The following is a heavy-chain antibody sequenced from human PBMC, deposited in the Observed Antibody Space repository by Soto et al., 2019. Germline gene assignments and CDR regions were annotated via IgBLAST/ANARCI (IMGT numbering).Heavy chain of an antibody. D-gene: IGHD3-3*01. J-gene: IGHJ6*02. CDR2: ISGSGGST. CDR3: AKDPSITIFGVVIMGLYGMDV. CDR1: GFPFSSYA. V-gene: IGHV3-23*01. Sequence: GGSLRLSCAASGFPFSSYAMSWVRQAPGKGLEWVSAISGSGGSTYYADSVKGRFTISRDNSKNTLYLQMNSLRAEDTAVYYCAKDPSITIFGVVIMGLYGMDVWGQGTTVTVS.